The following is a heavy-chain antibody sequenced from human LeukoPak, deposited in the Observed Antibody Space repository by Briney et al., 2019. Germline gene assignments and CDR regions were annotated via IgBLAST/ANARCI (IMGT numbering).Heavy chain of an antibody. CDR2: TYSGGST. CDR1: GFTVSNNY. CDR3: VRDLGDSPDY. D-gene: IGHD3-22*01. Sequence: PGGSLRLSCAASGFTVSNNYMSWVRQAPGKGLEWVSVTYSGGSTYYADFVKGRFTISKDNSKNTLYLQMNSLRAEDTAVYYCVRDLGDSPDYWGQGTLVTVSS. V-gene: IGHV3-66*02. J-gene: IGHJ4*02.